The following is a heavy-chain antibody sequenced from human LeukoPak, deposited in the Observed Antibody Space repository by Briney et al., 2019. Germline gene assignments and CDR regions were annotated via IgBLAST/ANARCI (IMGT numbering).Heavy chain of an antibody. CDR1: GYTFITYW. Sequence: GESLKISCKGSGYTFITYWIGWVRQMPGKGLEWMGIIYPGDSDTRYSPSFQGQVTISADKSISTAYLQWSSLRAEDTAVYYCARRYCSGSTCFDCWGQGTLVTVSS. V-gene: IGHV5-51*01. CDR2: IYPGDSDT. CDR3: ARRYCSGSTCFDC. D-gene: IGHD2-15*01. J-gene: IGHJ4*02.